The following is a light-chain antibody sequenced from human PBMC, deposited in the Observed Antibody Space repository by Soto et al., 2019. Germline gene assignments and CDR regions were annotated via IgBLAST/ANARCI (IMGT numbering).Light chain of an antibody. V-gene: IGKV3-20*01. Sequence: EIGLTQPPAPLSFSQGKKPTPSCRASQSVSSSYLAWYQRKPGQAPRLLIYGASSRATGIPDRFSGSGSGTDFTLTISRLEPEDFAVYYCQQYGSSPWTFGQGTKVEIK. CDR3: QQYGSSPWT. CDR1: QSVSSSY. J-gene: IGKJ1*01. CDR2: GAS.